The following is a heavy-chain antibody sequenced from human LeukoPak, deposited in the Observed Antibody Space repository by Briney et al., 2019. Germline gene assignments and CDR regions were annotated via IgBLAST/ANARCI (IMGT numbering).Heavy chain of an antibody. D-gene: IGHD3-10*01. CDR3: AASGGPINWFDP. CDR2: ITHNGYT. J-gene: IGHJ5*02. V-gene: IGHV4-34*01. CDR1: GGSFSGYY. Sequence: PSETLSLTCAVSGGSFSGYYWGWVRQPPGKGLQWIGEITHNGYTNYNPALKSRVTISIDTSKNEFSLKVSSVTAADMAIYYCAASGGPINWFDPWGQGTLLTVSS.